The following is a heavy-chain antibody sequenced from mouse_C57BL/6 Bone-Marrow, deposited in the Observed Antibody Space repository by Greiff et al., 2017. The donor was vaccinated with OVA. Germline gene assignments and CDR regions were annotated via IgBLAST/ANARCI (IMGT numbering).Heavy chain of an antibody. V-gene: IGHV2-9-1*01. Sequence: VKLMESGPGLVAPSQSLSITCTVSGFSLTSYAISWVRQPPGKGLEWLGVIWTGGGTNYNSALKSRLSISKDNSKSQVFLKMNSLQTDDTARYYCARNDSIYGGAMDYWGQGTSVTVSS. CDR2: IWTGGGT. J-gene: IGHJ4*01. CDR1: GFSLTSYA. CDR3: ARNDSIYGGAMDY. D-gene: IGHD2-5*01.